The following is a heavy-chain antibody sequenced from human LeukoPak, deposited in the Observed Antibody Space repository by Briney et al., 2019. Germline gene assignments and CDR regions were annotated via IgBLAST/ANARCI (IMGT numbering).Heavy chain of an antibody. CDR1: GGSISSYY. D-gene: IGHD1-26*01. CDR2: IYYSGST. J-gene: IGHJ4*02. CDR3: ARVGPTTFYSDY. V-gene: IGHV4-59*01. Sequence: SETLSLTCTVSGGSISSYYWSWIRQPPGKGLEWIGYIYYSGSTNYNPSLKSRVTISVDTSKNQFSLKLSSVTAADTAVYYCARVGPTTFYSDYWGQGTLVTVSS.